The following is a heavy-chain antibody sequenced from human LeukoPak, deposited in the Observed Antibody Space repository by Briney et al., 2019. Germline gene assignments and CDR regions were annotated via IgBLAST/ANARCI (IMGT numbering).Heavy chain of an antibody. CDR1: EETFSNHA. D-gene: IGHD2-2*01. J-gene: IGHJ4*02. Sequence: SVKVSCKASEETFSNHAISWVRQARGQGLEWMGGIIPIFGTSNYGQNFQGRVTITADESTNTAYMELSSLRSDDTAVYYCATAPGRVVVPAANIFEPRLHFDYWGQGTLVTVSS. V-gene: IGHV1-69*01. CDR2: IIPIFGTS. CDR3: ATAPGRVVVPAANIFEPRLHFDY.